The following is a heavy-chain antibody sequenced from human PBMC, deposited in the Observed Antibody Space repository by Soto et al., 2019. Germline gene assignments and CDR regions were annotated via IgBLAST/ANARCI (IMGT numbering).Heavy chain of an antibody. Sequence: PSETLSLTCTVSGGSISRSSYYWGWIRQPPGKGLEWIGSIYYSGSTYYNPSLKSRVTISVDVSKNQFSLKLSSVSAADTAVYYCAGYPGEVATTDFDYWGQGTLVTVSS. CDR1: GGSISRSSYY. J-gene: IGHJ4*02. CDR2: IYYSGST. V-gene: IGHV4-39*01. CDR3: AGYPGEVATTDFDY. D-gene: IGHD5-12*01.